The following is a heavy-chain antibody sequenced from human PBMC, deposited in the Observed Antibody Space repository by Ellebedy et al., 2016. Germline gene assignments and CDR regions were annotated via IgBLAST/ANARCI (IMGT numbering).Heavy chain of an antibody. CDR3: ARDRGGREIDY. CDR1: GFTFSSYS. Sequence: GGSLRLSCAASGFTFSSYSMNWVRQAPGKRLEWVSSISSSSSYIYYADSVKGRFTISRDNAKNSLYLQMNSLRAEDTAVYYCARDRGGREIDYWGQGTLVTVSS. V-gene: IGHV3-21*01. CDR2: ISSSSSYI. J-gene: IGHJ4*02. D-gene: IGHD5-24*01.